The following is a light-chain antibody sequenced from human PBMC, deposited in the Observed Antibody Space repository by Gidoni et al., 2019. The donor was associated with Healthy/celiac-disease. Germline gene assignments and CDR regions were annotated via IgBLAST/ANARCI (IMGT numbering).Light chain of an antibody. V-gene: IGKV1-39*01. Sequence: DIQKTQSPSSLSASVGDRVTITCRASQSISSYLNWYQQKPGKAPKLLIYAASSLQSGVPSRFSGSGSGTDFTLTISSLQPEDFATYYCQQSYSTSKTFGQXTKLEIK. CDR2: AAS. CDR1: QSISSY. CDR3: QQSYSTSKT. J-gene: IGKJ2*01.